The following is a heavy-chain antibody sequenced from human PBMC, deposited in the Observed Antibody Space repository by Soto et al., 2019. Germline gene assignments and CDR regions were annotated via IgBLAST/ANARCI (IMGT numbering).Heavy chain of an antibody. Sequence: QVQLVQSGAEVKKPGASVKVSCKASGYSFSSYDINWVRQATGQGLEWMGWMNPNSGNTGYAKKFQGRVTMTRNTSISTAYMELSSLRCEDTAVYYCARGRSTSWFCDSWGQGTLVTVSS. D-gene: IGHD6-13*01. CDR1: GYSFSSYD. CDR2: MNPNSGNT. CDR3: ARGRSTSWFCDS. V-gene: IGHV1-8*01. J-gene: IGHJ5*01.